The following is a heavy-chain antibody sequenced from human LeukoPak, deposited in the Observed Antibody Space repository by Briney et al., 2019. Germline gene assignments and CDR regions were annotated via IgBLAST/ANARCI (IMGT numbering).Heavy chain of an antibody. CDR3: AKGRGDGYNYDYFDY. CDR1: GFTFTSYA. V-gene: IGHV3-23*01. J-gene: IGHJ4*02. CDR2: IIGGGGAT. D-gene: IGHD5-24*01. Sequence: GGSLRLSCAASGFTFTSYAMSWVRQAPGKGLEGVSAIIGGGGATYYADSVKGLFTISSDNPKNTLYLQMDSLGAEDTAGYYCAKGRGDGYNYDYFDYWGQGTLVTVSS.